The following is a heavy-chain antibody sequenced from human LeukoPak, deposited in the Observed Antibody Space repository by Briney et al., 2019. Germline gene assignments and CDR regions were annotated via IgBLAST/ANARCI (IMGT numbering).Heavy chain of an antibody. CDR1: GGSISISSYY. CDR3: RGDYALDY. V-gene: IGHV4-39*01. J-gene: IGHJ4*02. CDR2: IYYSGST. D-gene: IGHD4-17*01. Sequence: SETLSLTCTVSGGSISISSYYWGWIRQPPGKGLGWLGSIYYSGSTYYNPSLKSRATISVETSKTQCSLKLSAVTPADTAVISCRGDYALDYWGKGTLGTVS.